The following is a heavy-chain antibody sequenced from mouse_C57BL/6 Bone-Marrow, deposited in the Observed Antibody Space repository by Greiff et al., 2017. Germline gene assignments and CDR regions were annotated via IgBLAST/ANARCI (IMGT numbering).Heavy chain of an antibody. CDR3: ARKNLPYYSNYYAMDY. CDR1: GYAFTNYL. Sequence: VQLQQSGAELVRPGTSVKVSCKASGYAFTNYLIEWVKQRPGQGLEWIGVINPGSGGTNYNEKFKGKATLTADKSSSTAYMQLSSLTSEDSAVYFCARKNLPYYSNYYAMDYWGQGTSVTVSS. J-gene: IGHJ4*01. D-gene: IGHD2-5*01. V-gene: IGHV1-54*01. CDR2: INPGSGGT.